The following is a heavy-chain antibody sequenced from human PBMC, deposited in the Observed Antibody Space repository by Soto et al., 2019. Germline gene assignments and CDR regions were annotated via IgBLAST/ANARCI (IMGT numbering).Heavy chain of an antibody. D-gene: IGHD6-13*01. V-gene: IGHV6-1*01. CDR2: TFYRSKWYN. CDR1: GDSVSSNSAA. CDR3: ARDLQSRAAAQDAFDI. Sequence: SQTLSLTCAISGDSVSSNSAAWNWFRQSPSRGLEWLGRTFYRSKWYNDYAVSVKSRITINPDTSKNQFSLQLNSVTPEDTAVYYCARDLQSRAAAQDAFDIWGQGTMVTVSS. J-gene: IGHJ3*02.